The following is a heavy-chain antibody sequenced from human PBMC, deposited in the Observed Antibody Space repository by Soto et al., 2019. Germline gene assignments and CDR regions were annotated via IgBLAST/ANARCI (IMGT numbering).Heavy chain of an antibody. D-gene: IGHD3-16*01. V-gene: IGHV4-59*01. Sequence: SETLSVTCNVSGGSISNYYWTWVRQSPEKGLEGIVYMDYNGNINYNPSLKSPVTISIDTSKNQFSLTLNSVTAADTAVYYCASGGNWFDXWGQGVLVTVSX. CDR1: GGSISNYY. CDR3: ASGGNWFDX. J-gene: IGHJ5*02. CDR2: MDYNGNI.